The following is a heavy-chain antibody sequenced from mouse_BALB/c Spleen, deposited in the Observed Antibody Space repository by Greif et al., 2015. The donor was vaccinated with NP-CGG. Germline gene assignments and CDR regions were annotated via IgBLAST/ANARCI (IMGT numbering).Heavy chain of an antibody. D-gene: IGHD3-3*01. J-gene: IGHJ3*01. CDR1: GYTFTSYW. CDR3: ARGDGAWFAY. V-gene: IGHV1S41*01. Sequence: DLVKPGASVKLSCKASGYTFTSYWINWIKQRPGQGLEWIGRIAPGSGSTYYNEMFKGKATLTVDTSSSTAYIQLGSLSSEDSAVYFCARGDGAWFAYWGQGTLVTVSA. CDR2: IAPGSGST.